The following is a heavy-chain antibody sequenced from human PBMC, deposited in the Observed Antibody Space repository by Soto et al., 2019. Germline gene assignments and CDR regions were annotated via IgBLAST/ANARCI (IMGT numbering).Heavy chain of an antibody. CDR1: GFTFSDYA. Sequence: EVQLLESGGGLEQPGGSLRLSCAVSGFTFSDYAMGWVRQAPGKGLQWVSSISGSGGGTYYADSVKGRFTISRDNSKNTLYLQMNSLRAEDTAVYYCAKSASTTNCYACDYHFDFWGQGTLVTVSS. CDR3: AKSASTTNCYACDYHFDF. V-gene: IGHV3-23*01. J-gene: IGHJ4*02. CDR2: ISGSGGGT. D-gene: IGHD2-2*01.